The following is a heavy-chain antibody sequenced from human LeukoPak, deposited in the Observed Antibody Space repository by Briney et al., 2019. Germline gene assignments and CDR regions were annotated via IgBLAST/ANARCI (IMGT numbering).Heavy chain of an antibody. V-gene: IGHV3-66*03. CDR3: ARDRAALQDWVEFDP. D-gene: IGHD3/OR15-3a*01. CDR1: GFRVSDNY. J-gene: IGHJ5*02. Sequence: PGGSLRLSCAVSGFRVSDNYMSWVRQAPGKGLEWVGLIRDSGEAFYADFVRGRFAISRDESENTLYLQMNSLRVEDTAVYFCARDRAALQDWVEFDPWGQGTPVIVSS. CDR2: IRDSGEA.